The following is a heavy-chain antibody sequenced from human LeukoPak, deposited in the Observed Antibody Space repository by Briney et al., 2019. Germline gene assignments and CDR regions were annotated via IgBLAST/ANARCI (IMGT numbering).Heavy chain of an antibody. CDR1: GFTFTRHG. CDR3: ARDLKVKSADYYFDY. J-gene: IGHJ4*02. V-gene: IGHV3-30*03. CDR2: IANDGRDK. Sequence: GGSLRLSCATSGFTFTRHGMHWVRQAPGKGLEWVVVIANDGRDKHYGESVKGRFTISRDNSRNTLYLQMNSLRAEDTAVYYCARDLKVKSADYYFDYWGQGTLVTVSS. D-gene: IGHD2-15*01.